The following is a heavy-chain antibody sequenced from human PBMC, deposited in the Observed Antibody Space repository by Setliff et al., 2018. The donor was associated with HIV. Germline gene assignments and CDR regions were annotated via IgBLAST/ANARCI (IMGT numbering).Heavy chain of an antibody. D-gene: IGHD3-16*01. J-gene: IGHJ6*03. V-gene: IGHV3-66*02. CDR3: AKDWGSRLSYSFYYMDV. CDR2: IYSGSST. CDR1: GFTVSGNY. Sequence: GGSLRLSCAASGFTVSGNYMNWVRQAPGKGLEWVSVIYSGSSTYYAESVKGRFTISRDNSRNTLYLQMNSLRTEDTAVYYCAKDWGSRLSYSFYYMDVWGKGTTVTVSS.